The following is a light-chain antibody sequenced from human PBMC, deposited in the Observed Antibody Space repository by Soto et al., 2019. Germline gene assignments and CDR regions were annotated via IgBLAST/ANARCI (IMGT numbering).Light chain of an antibody. CDR1: QDITNR. Sequence: DIHMTQSPSSLSASVGDRVTITCQASQDITNRLNWYQWKPGKAPTLLIYAAANLETGVPSRFSGSGSGTTFLFTISSLQPEDIATYFCQHYHVLPLTFGGVTKVEIK. CDR2: AAA. CDR3: QHYHVLPLT. V-gene: IGKV1-33*01. J-gene: IGKJ4*01.